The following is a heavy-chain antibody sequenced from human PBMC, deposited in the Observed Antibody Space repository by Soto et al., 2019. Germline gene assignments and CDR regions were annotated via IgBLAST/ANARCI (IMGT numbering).Heavy chain of an antibody. Sequence: GGSLRLSCAAPESIFRGYGMHWVRQAPGKGLEWVAIINQDGSQKYYVDSVRGRFTISRDNAENSLHLQMSSLRAEDTAIYYCTNYVPGILGDYWGQGALVTVPS. V-gene: IGHV3-7*03. J-gene: IGHJ4*02. CDR1: ESIFRGYG. D-gene: IGHD4-17*01. CDR3: TNYVPGILGDY. CDR2: INQDGSQK.